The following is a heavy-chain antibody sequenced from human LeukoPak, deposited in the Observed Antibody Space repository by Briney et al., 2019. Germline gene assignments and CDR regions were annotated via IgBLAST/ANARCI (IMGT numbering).Heavy chain of an antibody. CDR3: ARRPYGSGSNYWFDT. Sequence: SETLSLTCTVSGGSIRSSSYYWGWVRQPPGKGLEWIGSIYYSGSTYYNPSLKSRVTISVDTSKNQFSLKMTSVTAADTALYYCARRPYGSGSNYWFDTWGQGTLVTVSS. V-gene: IGHV4-39*01. CDR1: GGSIRSSSYY. J-gene: IGHJ5*02. D-gene: IGHD3-10*01. CDR2: IYYSGST.